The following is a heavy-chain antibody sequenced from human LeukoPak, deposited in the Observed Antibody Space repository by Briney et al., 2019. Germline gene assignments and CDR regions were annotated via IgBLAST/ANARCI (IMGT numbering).Heavy chain of an antibody. D-gene: IGHD2-21*01. CDR2: IFQTGST. CDR1: GTSINNNKW. Sequence: PSETLSLTCAVSGTSINNNKWWRWVRQAPGKGLEWIGEIFQTGSTNYNPSLKSRVTISVDKSKNQFSLKMTSLTAADTAVYYCAKNGDYCLDSWGPGTLLIVSS. V-gene: IGHV4-4*02. J-gene: IGHJ5*01. CDR3: AKNGDYCLDS.